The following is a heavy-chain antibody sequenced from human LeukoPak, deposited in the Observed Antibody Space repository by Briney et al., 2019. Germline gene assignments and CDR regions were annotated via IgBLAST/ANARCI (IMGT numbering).Heavy chain of an antibody. CDR3: ARDRPRGWSFFDY. CDR2: INPDGSTT. J-gene: IGHJ4*02. V-gene: IGHV3-74*01. Sequence: GESLRLSCAASGFTFSRYWIHWVRQAPGKGLEWVSRINPDGSTTTYADSVKGRFTISRDNAKNTVYLQMNSLRAEDTAVYYCARDRPRGWSFFDYWGQGTLVTVSS. D-gene: IGHD6-19*01. CDR1: GFTFSRYW.